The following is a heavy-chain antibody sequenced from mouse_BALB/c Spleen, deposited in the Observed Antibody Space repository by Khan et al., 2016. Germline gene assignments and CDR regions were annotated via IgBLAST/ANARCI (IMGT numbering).Heavy chain of an antibody. CDR2: ISYSGST. Sequence: EVQLQESGPSLVKPSQTLSLTCSVTGDSITSGYWNWIRKFPGNKLEYMGYISYSGSTYYNPSLKSRISITRDTSKNQYYLQLHSVTTEDTATYYCARYRGLGRGDYFDDWGQGTTLRVSS. D-gene: IGHD4-1*01. CDR3: ARYRGLGRGDYFDD. J-gene: IGHJ2*01. CDR1: GDSITSGY. V-gene: IGHV3-8*02.